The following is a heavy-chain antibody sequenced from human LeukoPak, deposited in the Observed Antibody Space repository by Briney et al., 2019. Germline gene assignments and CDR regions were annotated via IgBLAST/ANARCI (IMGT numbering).Heavy chain of an antibody. Sequence: GGSLRLSCAASVFTFNTYNMNCVRQAPGGAREGVSYISSSSGAIYDADSVKGRFTISRDNAKNSLYLQMNSLRAEDTAVYYCARDLNYAFDIWGQGTRVTLSS. J-gene: IGHJ3*02. CDR3: ARDLNYAFDI. D-gene: IGHD5-24*01. CDR1: VFTFNTYN. CDR2: ISSSSGAI. V-gene: IGHV3-48*01.